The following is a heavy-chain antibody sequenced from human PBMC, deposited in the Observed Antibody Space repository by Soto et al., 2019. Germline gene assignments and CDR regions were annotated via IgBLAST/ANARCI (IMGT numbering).Heavy chain of an antibody. D-gene: IGHD4-17*01. CDR1: RGSFIGYY. V-gene: IGHV4-34*04. CDR3: ARRPRYSDRTIDY. Sequence: PXXTLSLTCDVYRGSFIGYYWSWIRQPPGKGLEWIREPXHSGTXHNNPSTKSRXXISVDTTXXPFSMKLSPMTAAQTAVYYCARRPRYSDRTIDYWGQGALVTVSS. CDR2: PXHSGTX. J-gene: IGHJ4*02.